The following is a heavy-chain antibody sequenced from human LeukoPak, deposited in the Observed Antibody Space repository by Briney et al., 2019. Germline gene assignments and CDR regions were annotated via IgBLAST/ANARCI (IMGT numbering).Heavy chain of an antibody. CDR2: IYTSGST. CDR1: GGSISSYY. V-gene: IGHV4-4*07. D-gene: IGHD3-22*01. J-gene: IGHJ2*01. CDR3: ARDRGYYYDSSGYLIGYWYFDL. Sequence: PSETLSLTRTVSGGSISSYYWSWIRQPAGKGLEWIGRIYTSGSTNYNPSLKSRVTMSVDTSKNQFSLKLSSVTAADTAVYYCARDRGYYYDSSGYLIGYWYFDLWGRGTLVTVSS.